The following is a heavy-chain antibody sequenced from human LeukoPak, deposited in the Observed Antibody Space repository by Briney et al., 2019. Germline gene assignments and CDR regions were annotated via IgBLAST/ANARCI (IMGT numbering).Heavy chain of an antibody. Sequence: GGSLRLSCAASGFTFSRYWMTWVRQAPGKGLEWVANIKEDGSEKYYVDSVKGRFTISRDNAKNSLYLQMTSLRAEDTAVYYCARIDLLRYFDWSPFDIWGQGTMVTVSS. CDR2: IKEDGSEK. CDR3: ARIDLLRYFDWSPFDI. CDR1: GFTFSRYW. D-gene: IGHD3-9*01. V-gene: IGHV3-7*01. J-gene: IGHJ3*02.